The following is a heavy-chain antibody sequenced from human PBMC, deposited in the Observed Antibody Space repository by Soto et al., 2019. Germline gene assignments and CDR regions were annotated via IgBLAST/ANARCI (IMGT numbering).Heavy chain of an antibody. Sequence: EVQLLESGGGLVQPGESLRLSCAFSGFIFGNYMMTWVRQAPGKGLEWVSTIRDGGESTYYADSVKGRFTISRDNSKNTLDLQMASLGVEDTAVYYCAPHVHCSGASRHYAAFDIRGQGTMVTVSS. D-gene: IGHD2-15*01. J-gene: IGHJ3*02. CDR3: APHVHCSGASRHYAAFDI. CDR1: GFIFGNYM. CDR2: IRDGGEST. V-gene: IGHV3-23*01.